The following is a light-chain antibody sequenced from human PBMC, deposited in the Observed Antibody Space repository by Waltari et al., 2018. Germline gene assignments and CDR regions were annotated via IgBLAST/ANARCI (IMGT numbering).Light chain of an antibody. CDR2: VND. V-gene: IGLV1-44*01. J-gene: IGLJ6*01. Sequence: QSILTQPPSVSGAPGQRVFISCSGSNSNIGSHPVTWYQPPPGAAPRLFIYVNDQRASGVPERVSGSKSGTSASLAISDLQFDDEADYYCASWDDSLSVNVFGSGTKVTVL. CDR3: ASWDDSLSVNV. CDR1: NSNIGSHP.